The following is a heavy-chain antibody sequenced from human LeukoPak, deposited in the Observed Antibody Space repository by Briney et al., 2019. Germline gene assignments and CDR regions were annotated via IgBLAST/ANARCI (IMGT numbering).Heavy chain of an antibody. CDR3: ARDLLSSYQSRNPLSADYGMDV. J-gene: IGHJ6*02. CDR2: INPNTAGT. D-gene: IGHD5-12*01. V-gene: IGHV1-2*02. CDR1: GYTFTTFY. Sequence: ASVKVSCKASGYTFTTFYLNWVRQAPGQGPEWIGWINPNTAGTNYAQKFQGRATLIRDTSLSTVYLELRRLRSDDTAIYFCARDLLSSYQSRNPLSADYGMDVWGQGTTVTVSS.